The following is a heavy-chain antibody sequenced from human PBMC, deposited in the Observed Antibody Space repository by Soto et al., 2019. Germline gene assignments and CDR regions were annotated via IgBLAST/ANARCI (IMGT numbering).Heavy chain of an antibody. CDR2: ISHSGST. D-gene: IGHD6-13*01. J-gene: IGHJ4*02. V-gene: IGHV4-4*02. CDR3: AREGSSGWFIDY. Sequence: QVQLQESGPGLVKPSGTLSLTCAVSGGSISSSNWWTWVRQPPGKGLEWIGEISHSGSTNYNPSLKSGVPISLDESKNQFSLKLSSVTAADTAVYYCAREGSSGWFIDYWGQGTLVTVSS. CDR1: GGSISSSNW.